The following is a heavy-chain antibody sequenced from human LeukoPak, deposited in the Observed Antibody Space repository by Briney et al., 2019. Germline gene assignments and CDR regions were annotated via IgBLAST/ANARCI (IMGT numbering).Heavy chain of an antibody. CDR1: GGTFSSYA. CDR3: ARGPVLGVVIEYNWFDP. CDR2: IIPIFGTA. J-gene: IGHJ5*02. V-gene: IGHV1-69*01. D-gene: IGHD3-3*01. Sequence: SVKVSCKASGGTFSSYAISWVRQAPGQGLEWMGGIIPIFGTANYAQKFQGRVTITADESTSTAYMELSSLRSEDTAVYYCARGPVLGVVIEYNWFDPWGQGTLVTVSS.